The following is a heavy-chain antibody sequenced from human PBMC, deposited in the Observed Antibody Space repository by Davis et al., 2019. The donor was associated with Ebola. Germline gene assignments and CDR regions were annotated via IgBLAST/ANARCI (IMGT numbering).Heavy chain of an antibody. Sequence: ASVKVSCKASGGIFSDYTVNWVRQAPGQGLEWMGRINPNSGGTNYAQKFQGRVTMTRDTSISTAYMELSRLRSDDTAVYYCARGNVIDWLFIPHGMDVWGKGTTVTVSS. D-gene: IGHD3-9*01. J-gene: IGHJ6*04. CDR1: GGIFSDYT. CDR2: INPNSGGT. V-gene: IGHV1-2*06. CDR3: ARGNVIDWLFIPHGMDV.